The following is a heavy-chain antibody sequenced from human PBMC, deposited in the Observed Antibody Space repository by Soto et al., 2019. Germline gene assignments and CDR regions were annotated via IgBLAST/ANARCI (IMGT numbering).Heavy chain of an antibody. D-gene: IGHD7-27*01. V-gene: IGHV3-48*01. CDR3: ARAQLGIDAFDI. Sequence: EVQLLESGGGLVQPGGSLRLSCAASGFTFSSYSMNWVRQAPGKGLEWVSYISSSSSTIYYADSVKGRFTISRDNAKNSPYLQMNSLRAEDTAVYYCARAQLGIDAFDIWGQGTMVTVSS. CDR1: GFTFSSYS. CDR2: ISSSSSTI. J-gene: IGHJ3*02.